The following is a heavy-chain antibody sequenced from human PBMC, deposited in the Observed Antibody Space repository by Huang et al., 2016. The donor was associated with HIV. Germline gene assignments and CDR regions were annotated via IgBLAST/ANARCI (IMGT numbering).Heavy chain of an antibody. J-gene: IGHJ3*02. Sequence: QVQLVQSGAEVKKPGASVKVSCKVSGYTLTELSIHWVRQAPGKGREWMGRFAPEQGETIYAQNVQGRVTMTEDTSTDTAYMELHSLRPEDTAVYYCAAGYDTYYDIWGQGTMFSASS. CDR3: AAGYDTYYDI. D-gene: IGHD2-21*01. CDR2: FAPEQGET. V-gene: IGHV1-24*01. CDR1: GYTLTELS.